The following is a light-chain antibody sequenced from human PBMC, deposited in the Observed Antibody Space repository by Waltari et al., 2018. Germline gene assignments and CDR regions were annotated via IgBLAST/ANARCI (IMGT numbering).Light chain of an antibody. J-gene: IGKJ3*01. CDR1: QGISSY. V-gene: IGKV1-17*01. Sequence: DIQMTQSPSSLSASVGDTVTITCRASQGISSYLNWFQQKPGKAPKLLIYAATTLQSGVPSRFSGSGSGTEFTLTISSLQPEDFAAYYCLQHNNDPFTFGPGTKLDIK. CDR3: LQHNNDPFT. CDR2: AAT.